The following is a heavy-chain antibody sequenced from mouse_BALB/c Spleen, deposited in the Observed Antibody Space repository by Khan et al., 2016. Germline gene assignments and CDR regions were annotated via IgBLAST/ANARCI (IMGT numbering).Heavy chain of an antibody. Sequence: EVQLQESGPGLVKPSQSLSLTCTVTGYSITSDYAWNWIRQFPGNKLESMGYISYSGSTSYNPSLKSRISITRDTSKNQFFLQLNSVTTEDTATYYCARAGGFDYWGQGTTLTVSS. V-gene: IGHV3-2*02. CDR2: ISYSGST. CDR3: ARAGGFDY. J-gene: IGHJ2*01. CDR1: GYSITSDYA.